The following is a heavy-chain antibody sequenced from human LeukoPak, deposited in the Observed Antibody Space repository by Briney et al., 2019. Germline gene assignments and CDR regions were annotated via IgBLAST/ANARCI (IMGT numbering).Heavy chain of an antibody. V-gene: IGHV4-31*03. Sequence: SQTLSLTGTVSGGSISSGGYYWSWFRQHPGKGLEWIGYIYYSGSTYYNPSLKSRVTISVDTSKNQFSLKLSSVTAADTAVYYCAREGDYYYDSSGRIDWGQGTLVTVSS. CDR2: IYYSGST. CDR3: AREGDYYYDSSGRID. D-gene: IGHD3-22*01. CDR1: GGSISSGGYY. J-gene: IGHJ4*02.